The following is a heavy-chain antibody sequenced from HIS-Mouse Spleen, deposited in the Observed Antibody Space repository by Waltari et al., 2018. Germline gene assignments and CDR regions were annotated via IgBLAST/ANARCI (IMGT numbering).Heavy chain of an antibody. CDR1: GYTFTGYY. CDR3: ARVGYSGSYYYGMDV. V-gene: IGHV1-2*02. J-gene: IGHJ6*02. D-gene: IGHD1-26*01. CDR2: INPNSGGT. Sequence: QVQLVQSGAEVKKPGASVKVSCKASGYTFTGYYMHCVRQAPGQGLAWMGWINPNSGGTNYAQKFQGRVTMTRDTSISTAYMELSRLRSDDTAVYYCARVGYSGSYYYGMDVWGQGTTVTVSS.